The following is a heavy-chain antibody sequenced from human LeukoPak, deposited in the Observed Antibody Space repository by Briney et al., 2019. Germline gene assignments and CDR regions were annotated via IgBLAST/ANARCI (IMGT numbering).Heavy chain of an antibody. Sequence: PSQTLSLTCTVSGGSISSGSYYWSWIRQPAGKGLEWIGRIYTSGSTNYNPSLKSRVTISVDTSKNQFSLKLSSVTAADTAVYYCARDNYGSLQAFDIWGKGTMVTVSS. CDR3: ARDNYGSLQAFDI. CDR1: GGSISSGSYY. D-gene: IGHD3-10*01. CDR2: IYTSGST. J-gene: IGHJ3*02. V-gene: IGHV4-61*02.